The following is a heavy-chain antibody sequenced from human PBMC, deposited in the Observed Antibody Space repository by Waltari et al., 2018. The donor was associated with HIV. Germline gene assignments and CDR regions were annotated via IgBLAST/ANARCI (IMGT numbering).Heavy chain of an antibody. CDR1: GYTFTGHY. CDR3: ARVVTDYDDYWADDY. V-gene: IGHV1-2*07. CDR2: FKPNSGGT. D-gene: IGHD4-17*01. J-gene: IGHJ4*02. Sequence: QVQLVQSGAEVKKPGASVKVSCKASGYTFTGHYVHWVRQAPGEGLEWMGRFKPNSGGTNYAYKFQGRVTMNRDTSINTAYMELSRLRSDDTAVYYCARVVTDYDDYWADDYWGQGTLVTVSS.